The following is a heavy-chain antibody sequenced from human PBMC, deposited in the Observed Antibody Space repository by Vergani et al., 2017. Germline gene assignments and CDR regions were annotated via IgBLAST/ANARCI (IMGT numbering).Heavy chain of an antibody. J-gene: IGHJ3*02. CDR2: IWYDGSNK. CDR3: AREDYGGAFDI. CDR1: GFTFSSYG. V-gene: IGHV3-33*01. Sequence: QVQLVESGGGVVQPGRSLRLSCAASGFTFSSYGMHWVRQAPGKGLEWVAVIWYDGSNKYYADSVKGRFTISRDNSKNTLYLQMNSLRAEDTAVYYCAREDYGGAFDIWGQGTMVTVSS. D-gene: IGHD4-23*01.